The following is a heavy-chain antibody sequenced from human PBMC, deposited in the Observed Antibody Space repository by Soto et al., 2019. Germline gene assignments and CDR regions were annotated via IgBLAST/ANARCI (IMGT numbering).Heavy chain of an antibody. CDR2: IWYDGSNK. J-gene: IGHJ4*02. Sequence: QVQLVESGGGVVQPGRSLRLSCAASGFTFSSYGMHCVRQAPGKGLEWVSVIWYDGSNKYYADSVRGRFTISRDNSKNTLYLQMNSLRAEDTAVYYCARDGTLLWFGELTEIDYWGQGTLVTVS. V-gene: IGHV3-33*01. D-gene: IGHD3-10*01. CDR1: GFTFSSYG. CDR3: ARDGTLLWFGELTEIDY.